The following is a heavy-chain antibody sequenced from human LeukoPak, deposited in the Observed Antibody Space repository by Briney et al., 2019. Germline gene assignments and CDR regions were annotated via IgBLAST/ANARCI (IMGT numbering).Heavy chain of an antibody. D-gene: IGHD5-24*01. V-gene: IGHV4-34*01. CDR2: INHSGST. Sequence: PSETLSLTCAVYGGSFSGYYWSWIRQPPGKGLEWIGEINHSGSTNYNPSLKSRVTISVDTSKNQFSLKLSSVTAADTAVYYCARGDRRGWSRWLQSYQFDYWGQGGLVAVSS. CDR1: GGSFSGYY. CDR3: ARGDRRGWSRWLQSYQFDY. J-gene: IGHJ4*02.